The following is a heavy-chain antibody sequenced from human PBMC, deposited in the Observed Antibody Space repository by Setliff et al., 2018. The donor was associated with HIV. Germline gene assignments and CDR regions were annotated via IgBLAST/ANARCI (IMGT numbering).Heavy chain of an antibody. CDR2: IKQNGSEK. J-gene: IGHJ6*02. D-gene: IGHD3-3*01. CDR1: GFTFSSAW. V-gene: IGHV3-7*01. Sequence: GESLKISCAASGFTFSSAWMGWVRQAPGKGLEWVAKIKQNGSEKYYVDSVKGRFTISRDNAKNSLYLQMNSLRVEDTAVYYCARDYLYYNLYNGSPVYGMDVWGQGTTVTVSS. CDR3: ARDYLYYNLYNGSPVYGMDV.